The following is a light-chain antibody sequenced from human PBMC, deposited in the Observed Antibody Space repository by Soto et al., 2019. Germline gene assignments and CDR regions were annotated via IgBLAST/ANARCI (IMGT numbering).Light chain of an antibody. CDR3: QHYNNWLGT. CDR2: GAS. Sequence: DIVLTQSPGTLSLSPGERATLSCRASQSVSSNFLAWYQQKPGQAPRLLIYGASTRATDIPDRFSGSGSGTEFTLTISSLQSEDFAVYYCQHYNNWLGTFGGGTKVDI. CDR1: QSVSSN. J-gene: IGKJ4*01. V-gene: IGKV3-15*01.